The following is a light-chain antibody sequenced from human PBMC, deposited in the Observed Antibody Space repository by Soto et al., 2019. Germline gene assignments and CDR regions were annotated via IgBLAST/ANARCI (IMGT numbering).Light chain of an antibody. CDR3: GTWDSSLSAYV. Sequence: QSLLTQPPPVSSAPGQKVTISCSGSSSNIGNNYVSWYQQLPGTAPKLLIYENNKRPSGIPDRFSGSKSGTSATLGITGLQTGDEADYYCGTWDSSLSAYVFGTGTKVTVL. J-gene: IGLJ1*01. V-gene: IGLV1-51*02. CDR1: SSNIGNNY. CDR2: ENN.